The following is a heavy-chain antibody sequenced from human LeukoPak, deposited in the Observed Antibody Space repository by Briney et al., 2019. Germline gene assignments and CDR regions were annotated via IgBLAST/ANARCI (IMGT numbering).Heavy chain of an antibody. V-gene: IGHV3-66*02. J-gene: IGHJ5*02. CDR3: VRDRAGTQSWVEFDL. CDR1: GFSVTNTL. CDR2: IYIDART. D-gene: IGHD3-10*01. Sequence: QPGGSLTLTCTLSGFSVTNTLIDWVRQAPGKGPEWVALIYIDARTVYADSVKGRFTISRDNSKNMVYLQMNSLRSEDSALYYCVRDRAGTQSWVEFDLWGQATLVTVSS.